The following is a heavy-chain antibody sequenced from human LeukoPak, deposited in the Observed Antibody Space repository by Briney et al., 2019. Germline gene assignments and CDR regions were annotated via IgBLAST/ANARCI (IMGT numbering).Heavy chain of an antibody. CDR2: ISAYNGNT. J-gene: IGHJ3*02. Sequence: ASVKVSCKASGYTFTSYGISWVRQAPGQGLEWMGWISAYNGNTNYAQKLQGRVTMTTDTSTSTAYMELRSLRSDDTAVYYCARVGYDILTGYYRDAFDIWGQGTMVTVSS. D-gene: IGHD3-9*01. V-gene: IGHV1-18*01. CDR1: GYTFTSYG. CDR3: ARVGYDILTGYYRDAFDI.